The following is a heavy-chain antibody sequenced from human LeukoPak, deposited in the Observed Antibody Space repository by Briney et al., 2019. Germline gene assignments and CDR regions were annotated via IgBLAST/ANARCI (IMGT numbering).Heavy chain of an antibody. J-gene: IGHJ1*01. CDR2: IYYSGST. CDR3: ARLPGIAAV. D-gene: IGHD6-13*01. Sequence: NPSETLSLTCSVSGGSTSRYYWSWIRQPPGESLEWIGYIYYSGSTTYNPSLKSRVTISIDTSNNRFSLNLTSVTAADTAVYYCARLPGIAAVWGQGTLVIVSS. V-gene: IGHV4-59*08. CDR1: GGSTSRYY.